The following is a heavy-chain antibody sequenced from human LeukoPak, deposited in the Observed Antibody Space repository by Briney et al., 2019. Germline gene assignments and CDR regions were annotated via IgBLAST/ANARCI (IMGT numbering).Heavy chain of an antibody. D-gene: IGHD6-13*01. CDR1: GVTFSNAW. V-gene: IGHV3-15*07. CDR3: TTRIAAAGGGSHFDY. Sequence: KAGGSLRLSCAASGVTFSNAWMNWVRQAPGKGLEWVGRIKSKTDGGTTDYAAPVKGRFTISRDDSKNTLYLQMNSLKTEDTAVYYCTTRIAAAGGGSHFDYWGQGTLVTVSS. J-gene: IGHJ4*02. CDR2: IKSKTDGGTT.